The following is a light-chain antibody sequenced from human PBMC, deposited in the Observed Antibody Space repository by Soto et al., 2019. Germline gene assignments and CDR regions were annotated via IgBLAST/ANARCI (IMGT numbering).Light chain of an antibody. Sequence: DIQMTQSPSTLSASVGDRVTITCRASQSISSWLAWYQQKPGKAPKLLIYKASTLESGVPSRFRGSGFGTEFTLTISSLQPEDFATYYCQQYDDYSWTFGQGTKVDIK. J-gene: IGKJ1*01. CDR2: KAS. V-gene: IGKV1-5*03. CDR1: QSISSW. CDR3: QQYDDYSWT.